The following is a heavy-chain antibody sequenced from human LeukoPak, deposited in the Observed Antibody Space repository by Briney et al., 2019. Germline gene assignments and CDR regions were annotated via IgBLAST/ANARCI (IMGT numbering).Heavy chain of an antibody. CDR3: AREMGVVTAHGIDV. CDR2: IYYSGST. J-gene: IGHJ6*02. CDR1: GGSISSISSNNYH. D-gene: IGHD4-23*01. Sequence: SDTLSLTCIVSGGSISSISSNNYHWGWIRQPPVKGLEWIGSIYYSGSTYYNPSLKSRVTISVDTSKNQFSLKLSSVTAADTALYYCAREMGVVTAHGIDVWGQGTTVTVSS. V-gene: IGHV4-39*02.